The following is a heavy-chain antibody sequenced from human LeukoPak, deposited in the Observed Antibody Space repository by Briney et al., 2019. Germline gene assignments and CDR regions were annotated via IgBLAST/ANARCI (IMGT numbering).Heavy chain of an antibody. CDR2: IYYSEGT. Sequence: PSETLSLTCTVSGASISSRSYYWGWIRQPPGKGLEWIGSIYYSEGTYYNPSLKSRVTISVDTSKNQFSLKLSSVTAADTAVYYCQGSAALVYWGQGTLVTVSS. CDR1: GASISSRSYY. CDR3: QGSAALVY. J-gene: IGHJ4*02. D-gene: IGHD5-18*01. V-gene: IGHV4-39*01.